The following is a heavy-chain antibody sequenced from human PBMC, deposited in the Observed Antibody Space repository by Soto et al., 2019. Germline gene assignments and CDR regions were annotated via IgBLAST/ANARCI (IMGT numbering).Heavy chain of an antibody. CDR2: INPNSGGT. CDR1: GYTFTGYY. Sequence: ASVKVSCKASGYTFTGYYMHWVRQAPGQGLEWMGWINPNSGGTNYAQKFQGRVTMTRDTSISTAYMELSRLRSDDTAVYYCARDRLGTNYDILTGYYVAFEIWGQGTIVTV. J-gene: IGHJ3*02. CDR3: ARDRLGTNYDILTGYYVAFEI. D-gene: IGHD3-9*01. V-gene: IGHV1-2*02.